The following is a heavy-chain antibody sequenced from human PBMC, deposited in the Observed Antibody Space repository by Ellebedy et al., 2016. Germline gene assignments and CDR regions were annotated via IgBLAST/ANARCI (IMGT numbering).Heavy chain of an antibody. V-gene: IGHV3-33*01. CDR2: IWYDGSNK. J-gene: IGHJ6*02. CDR1: GFSFSDYG. CDR3: ARRIAGRPGYYYAMDV. D-gene: IGHD6-6*01. Sequence: GGSLRLSCAASGFSFSDYGMHWVRQAPGKGLEWVAAIWYDGSNKFYADSVKGRFTISRDNSKNTLYLQMNSLGAEDTAVYYCARRIAGRPGYYYAMDVWGRGTTVTVSS.